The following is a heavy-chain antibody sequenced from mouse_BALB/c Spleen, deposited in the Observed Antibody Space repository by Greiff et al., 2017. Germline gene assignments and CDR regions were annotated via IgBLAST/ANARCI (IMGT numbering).Heavy chain of an antibody. V-gene: IGHV8-12*01. J-gene: IGHJ2*01. CDR2: IYWDDDK. Sequence: VKLMESGPGILQPSQTLSLTCSFSGFSLSTSGMGVSWIRQPSGKGLEWLAHIYWDDDKRYNPSLKSRLTISKDTSSNQVFLKITSVDTADTATYYCARRGVDSFDYWGQGTTLTVSS. CDR3: ARRGVDSFDY. D-gene: IGHD1-1*01. CDR1: GFSLSTSGMG.